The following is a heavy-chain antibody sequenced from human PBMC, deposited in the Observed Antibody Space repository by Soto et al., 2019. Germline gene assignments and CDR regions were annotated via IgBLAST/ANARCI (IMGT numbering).Heavy chain of an antibody. CDR1: GLTFSSYG. J-gene: IGHJ6*03. CDR2: IWYDGSNK. Sequence: QVQLVESGGGVVQPGTSLRLSCAASGLTFSSYGMHWVRQAPGKGLEWVAVIWYDGSNKYYADSVKGRFTISRDNSKNTLYLQMNSLRAEDSAVYYCARGYGSGNPYYMDVWGKGTTVTVSS. V-gene: IGHV3-33*01. CDR3: ARGYGSGNPYYMDV. D-gene: IGHD3-10*01.